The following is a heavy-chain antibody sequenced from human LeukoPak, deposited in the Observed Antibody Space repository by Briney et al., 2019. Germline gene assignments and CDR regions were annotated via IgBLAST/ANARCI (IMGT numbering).Heavy chain of an antibody. V-gene: IGHV1-69*05. J-gene: IGHJ5*02. Sequence: ASVKVSCKASGGTFSSYAISWVRQAPGQGLEWMGGIIPTFGTANYAQKFQGRVTITTDESTSTAYMELSSLRSEDTAVYYCARDTHYYGSEPNWFDPWAREPWSPSPQ. D-gene: IGHD3-10*01. CDR3: ARDTHYYGSEPNWFDP. CDR1: GGTFSSYA. CDR2: IIPTFGTA.